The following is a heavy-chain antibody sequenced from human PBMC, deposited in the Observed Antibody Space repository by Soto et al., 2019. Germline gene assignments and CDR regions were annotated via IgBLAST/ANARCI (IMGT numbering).Heavy chain of an antibody. Sequence: SETLSLTCTVSGDSIISSDFYWGWVRQPPGKGLEWIGSIFYLGSSYYNPSLKSRVTMSVDTSKNQFSLRLRSVTAADTALYFCARHSLALRKNNWFDPWRQGIMVTVPS. CDR1: GDSIISSDFY. CDR3: ARHSLALRKNNWFDP. D-gene: IGHD3-3*02. CDR2: IFYLGSS. J-gene: IGHJ5*02. V-gene: IGHV4-39*01.